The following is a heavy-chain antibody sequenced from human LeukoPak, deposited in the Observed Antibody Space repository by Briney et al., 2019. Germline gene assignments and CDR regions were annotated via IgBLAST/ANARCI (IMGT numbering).Heavy chain of an antibody. D-gene: IGHD3-22*01. CDR1: GGSFSGYY. CDR3: ARGTTWPSDYDSSGYYYGSRRYFDY. CDR2: INHSGST. Sequence: SETLSLTCAVYGGSFSGYYWSWIRQPPGKGLEWIGEINHSGSTNYNPSLKSRVTISVDTSKNQFSLKLSSVTAADTAVYYCARGTTWPSDYDSSGYYYGSRRYFDYWGQGTLVTVSS. J-gene: IGHJ4*02. V-gene: IGHV4-34*01.